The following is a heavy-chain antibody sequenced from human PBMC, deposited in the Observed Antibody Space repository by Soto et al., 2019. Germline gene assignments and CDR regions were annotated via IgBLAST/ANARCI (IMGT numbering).Heavy chain of an antibody. CDR2: INAGNGNT. D-gene: IGHD2-21*02. J-gene: IGHJ5*02. Sequence: ASVKVSCKASGYIFTTYAMHWVRQAPGQRLEWMGWINAGNGNTKYSQRFQGRVTITRDTSASTAYMELSSLRSEDTAVYYCAGRGTAVSPQDLFGPWGQGTLVTVSS. CDR1: GYIFTTYA. CDR3: AGRGTAVSPQDLFGP. V-gene: IGHV1-3*01.